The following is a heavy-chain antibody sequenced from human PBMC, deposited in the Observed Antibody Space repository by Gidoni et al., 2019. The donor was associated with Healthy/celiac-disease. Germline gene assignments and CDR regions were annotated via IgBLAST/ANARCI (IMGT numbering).Heavy chain of an antibody. J-gene: IGHJ4*02. D-gene: IGHD2-15*01. CDR1: GGSITSGGYY. V-gene: IGHV4-31*03. Sequence: QVQLQESGPGLVKPSQTLSLTCTVSGGSITSGGYYWSWIRQHPGKGLEWIGYIYYSGSTYYNPSLKSRVTISVDTSKNQFSLKLSSVSAADTAVYYCARDSTLGGHREFDYWGQGTLVTVSS. CDR2: IYYSGST. CDR3: ARDSTLGGHREFDY.